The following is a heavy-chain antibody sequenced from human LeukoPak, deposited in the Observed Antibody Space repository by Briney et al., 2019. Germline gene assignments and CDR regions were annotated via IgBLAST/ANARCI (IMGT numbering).Heavy chain of an antibody. D-gene: IGHD2-2*01. CDR1: GYTFTSYG. CDR2: ISGDNGST. Sequence: ASVKLSCKASGYTFTSYGISWVRQAPGQGLEWMGWISGDNGSTNYAQKLQGRVTMTTDTSTSTAYMELRSLRSDDSAIYYCAREDTRRGSRGYFDYWGQGTLVTVSS. CDR3: AREDTRRGSRGYFDY. V-gene: IGHV1-18*01. J-gene: IGHJ4*02.